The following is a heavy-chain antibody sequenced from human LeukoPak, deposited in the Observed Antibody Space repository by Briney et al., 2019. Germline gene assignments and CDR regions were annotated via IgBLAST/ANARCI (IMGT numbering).Heavy chain of an antibody. J-gene: IGHJ5*02. D-gene: IGHD5/OR15-5a*01. Sequence: ASVKVSCKASGGTFSSYAISWVRQAPGQGLEWMGGIIPIFGTANYAQKFQGRVTITADESRSTAYMELSSLRSEDTAVYYCAIVSEGGFDPWGQGTLVTVSS. CDR1: GGTFSSYA. CDR3: AIVSEGGFDP. V-gene: IGHV1-69*01. CDR2: IIPIFGTA.